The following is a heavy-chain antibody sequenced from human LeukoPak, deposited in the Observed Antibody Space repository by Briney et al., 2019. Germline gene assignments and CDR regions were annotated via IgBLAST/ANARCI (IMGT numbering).Heavy chain of an antibody. CDR1: GYSFTSYW. CDR3: ARTVYSSSSYYYYGMDV. Sequence: GESLKISCKGSGYSFTSYWIGWVRQMPGKGLEWMGIIYPGDSDTRYSPSFQGQVTISADKSISTAYLQWSSLKASDTAMCYCARTVYSSSSYYYYGMDVWGQGTTVTVSS. CDR2: IYPGDSDT. D-gene: IGHD6-6*01. J-gene: IGHJ6*02. V-gene: IGHV5-51*01.